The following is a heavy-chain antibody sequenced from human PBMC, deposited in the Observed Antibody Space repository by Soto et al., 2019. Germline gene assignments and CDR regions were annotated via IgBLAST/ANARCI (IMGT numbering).Heavy chain of an antibody. CDR2: IYYSGGT. CDR3: ARWVGATSFDY. Sequence: SSETLSLTCTVSGGSISSSSYYWGWIRQPPGKGLEWIGSIYYSGGTYYNPSLKSRVTISVDTSKNQFSLKLSSVTAADTAVYYCARWVGATSFDYWGQGTLVTVSS. D-gene: IGHD1-26*01. CDR1: GGSISSSSYY. V-gene: IGHV4-39*07. J-gene: IGHJ4*02.